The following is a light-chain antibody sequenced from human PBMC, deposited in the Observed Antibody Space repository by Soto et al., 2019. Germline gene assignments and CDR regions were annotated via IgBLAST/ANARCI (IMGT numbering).Light chain of an antibody. CDR3: TSWTTSTTMI. V-gene: IGLV2-14*03. Sequence: SVLTQPASVSGSPGQSITISCTGTSSYIGAYNFVSWYQQHPGKAPKLMLYDVNIRPSGVSNRFSGSKSGNTASLTISGLQAEDEADYYCTSWTTSTTMIFGGGTKVTVL. J-gene: IGLJ2*01. CDR1: SSYIGAYNF. CDR2: DVN.